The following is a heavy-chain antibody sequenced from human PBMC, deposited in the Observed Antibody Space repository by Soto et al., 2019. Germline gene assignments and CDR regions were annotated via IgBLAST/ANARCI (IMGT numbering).Heavy chain of an antibody. Sequence: EVQLVESGGGSVQPGGSLRLSCAASGFTFSSYWMHWVRQAPGKGLMWVSRINSGGSSTSYPDSVKGRCTIARDNAKNTLYLQMHSLRAEDTAVYYCARGGSRGWSYAFQHWGQGTLVTVSS. J-gene: IGHJ1*01. D-gene: IGHD6-19*01. V-gene: IGHV3-74*01. CDR3: ARGGSRGWSYAFQH. CDR1: GFTFSSYW. CDR2: INSGGSST.